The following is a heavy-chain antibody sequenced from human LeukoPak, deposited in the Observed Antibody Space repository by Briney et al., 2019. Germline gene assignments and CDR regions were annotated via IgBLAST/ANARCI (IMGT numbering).Heavy chain of an antibody. Sequence: SETLSLTCVVYGGSFSGYYWSWIRQPPGKGLEWIGEINHSGSTNYNPSLKSRVTISVDTSKNQFSLKLSSVTAADTAVYYCARLGYSGSSGGYWGQGILVTVSS. CDR2: INHSGST. CDR3: ARLGYSGSSGGY. V-gene: IGHV4-34*01. D-gene: IGHD6-6*01. J-gene: IGHJ4*02. CDR1: GGSFSGYY.